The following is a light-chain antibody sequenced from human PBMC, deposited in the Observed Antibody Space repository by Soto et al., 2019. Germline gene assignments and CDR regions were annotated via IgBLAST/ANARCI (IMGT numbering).Light chain of an antibody. V-gene: IGKV1-5*03. J-gene: IGKJ1*01. CDR3: QHYDSYSEA. CDR2: KAS. CDR1: QTISSW. Sequence: DIQMTQSPSTLSGSVGDRVTITCRASQTISSWLAWYQQKPGKAPKLLIYKASTLKSGVHSRFSGSGSGTEFPLTISSLQPDDFATYYCQHYDSYSEAFGQGTKVELK.